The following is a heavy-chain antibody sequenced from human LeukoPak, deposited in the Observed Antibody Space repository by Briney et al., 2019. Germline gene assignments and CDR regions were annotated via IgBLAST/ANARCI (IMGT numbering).Heavy chain of an antibody. CDR3: ARVGEGKQFDY. Sequence: SVKVSCKASGGTFSSYAISWVRQAPGQGLEWMGRTIPILGIANYAQKFQGRVTITADKSTSTAYMELSSLRSEDTAVYYCARVGEGKQFDYWGQGTLVTVSS. CDR1: GGTFSSYA. CDR2: TIPILGIA. D-gene: IGHD3-10*01. V-gene: IGHV1-69*04. J-gene: IGHJ4*02.